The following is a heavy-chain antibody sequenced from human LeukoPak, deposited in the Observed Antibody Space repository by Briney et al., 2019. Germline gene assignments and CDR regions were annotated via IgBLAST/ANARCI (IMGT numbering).Heavy chain of an antibody. D-gene: IGHD2-2*01. V-gene: IGHV1-18*01. CDR1: GGTFSSYA. Sequence: ASVKVSCKASGGTFSSYAISWVRQAPGQGLEWMGWISAYNGNTNYAQKLQGRVTMTTDTSTSTAYMELRSLRSDDTAVYYCARNEVVPAATPFDYWGQGTLVTVSS. CDR3: ARNEVVPAATPFDY. CDR2: ISAYNGNT. J-gene: IGHJ4*02.